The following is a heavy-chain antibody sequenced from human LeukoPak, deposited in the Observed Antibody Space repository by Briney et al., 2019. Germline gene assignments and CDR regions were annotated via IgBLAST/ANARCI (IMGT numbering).Heavy chain of an antibody. J-gene: IGHJ4*02. V-gene: IGHV1-18*01. CDR1: GYTFRSHG. CDR3: ARDLGYSYGPTFDY. D-gene: IGHD5-18*01. CDR2: ISAYNGNT. Sequence: GASVKVSCKASGYTFRSHGLSWVRQAPGQGLEWMGWISAYNGNTNYAQKLQGRVTMTTDTSTSTAYMELRSLRSDDTAVYYCARDLGYSYGPTFDYWGQGTLVTVSS.